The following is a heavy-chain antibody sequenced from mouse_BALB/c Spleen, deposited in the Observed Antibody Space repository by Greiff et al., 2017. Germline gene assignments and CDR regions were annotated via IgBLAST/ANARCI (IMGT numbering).Heavy chain of an antibody. CDR3: AREVYDNYYFDY. V-gene: IGHV5-17*02. CDR1: GFTFSSFG. J-gene: IGHJ2*01. D-gene: IGHD2-10*02. Sequence: EVMSVESGGGLVQSGGFRKLPCAASGFTFSSFGMHWVRQAPEKGLEWVAYISSGSSTIYYADTVKSRFTISRDNPKNTLFLQMTSLRSEDTAMYYCAREVYDNYYFDYWGQGTTLTVSS. CDR2: ISSGSSTI.